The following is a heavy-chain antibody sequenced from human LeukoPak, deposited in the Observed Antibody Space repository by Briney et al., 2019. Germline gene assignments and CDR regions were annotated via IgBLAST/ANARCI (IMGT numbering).Heavy chain of an antibody. CDR2: ISTSGSYT. V-gene: IGHV3-11*06. CDR1: GFTFTDYY. Sequence: GGSLRLSCAASGFTFTDYYMSWIRQAQGRGLEWASYISTSGSYTNYADSVKGRFTISRDNAKNSLYLQMNSLRAEDTAVYYCVRGVAPYYYYGMDVWGQGTTVTVSS. J-gene: IGHJ6*02. CDR3: VRGVAPYYYYGMDV.